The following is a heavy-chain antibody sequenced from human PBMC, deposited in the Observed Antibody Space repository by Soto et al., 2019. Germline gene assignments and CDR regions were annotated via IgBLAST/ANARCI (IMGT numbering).Heavy chain of an antibody. V-gene: IGHV4-38-2*01. D-gene: IGHD2-2*01. CDR1: GYSISSGYY. Sequence: SETLSLTCAVSGYSISSGYYCGWLRQPPGKGLERTGSISHSGSTYYDASLKSRVTISVDTTKNPLSLKLSSVTAADTAVYYCARDIVLLAAAPPAGWFDPWGQGTLVTVSS. CDR3: ARDIVLLAAAPPAGWFDP. J-gene: IGHJ5*02. CDR2: ISHSGST.